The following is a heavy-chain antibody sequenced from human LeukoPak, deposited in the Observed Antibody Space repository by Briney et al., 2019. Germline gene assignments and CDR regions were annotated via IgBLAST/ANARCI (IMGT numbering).Heavy chain of an antibody. Sequence: GASVKVSCKASGYTFTAYYMHWVRQAPGQGLEWMGRINPKSGDTNYAQKFQDRVTMTRDTSISTAYMEISRLRYDDTAVYYCGGGTQSFDPWGQGALVTVSS. CDR3: GGGTQSFDP. CDR1: GYTFTAYY. D-gene: IGHD3/OR15-3a*01. V-gene: IGHV1-2*06. CDR2: INPKSGDT. J-gene: IGHJ5*02.